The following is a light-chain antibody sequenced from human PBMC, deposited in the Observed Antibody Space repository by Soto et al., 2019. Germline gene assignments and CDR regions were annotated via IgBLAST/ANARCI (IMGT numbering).Light chain of an antibody. Sequence: QSALAQPASVSGSPGQSITISCTGTSSDVGGYNYVSWYQQHPGKAPKLMIYEVSNRPSRVSSRFSGSKSGNTASLTISGLQAEDESDYYCSSYTSSSTLVFGTGTKVT. J-gene: IGLJ1*01. CDR2: EVS. V-gene: IGLV2-14*01. CDR1: SSDVGGYNY. CDR3: SSYTSSSTLV.